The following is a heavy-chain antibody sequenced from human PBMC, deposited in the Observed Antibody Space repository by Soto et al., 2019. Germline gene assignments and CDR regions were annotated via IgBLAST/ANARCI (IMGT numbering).Heavy chain of an antibody. D-gene: IGHD3-22*01. CDR2: IYWDDDK. Sequence: QITLKESGPTLVKPTQTLTLTCTFSGFSLSTSGVGVGWIRQPPGKALEWLALIYWDDDKRYSPSLKSRLTITKDTSKNQVALTMTNMDPVDTATYYCAHRRVTMIVVASDAFDIWGQGTMVTVSS. V-gene: IGHV2-5*02. CDR3: AHRRVTMIVVASDAFDI. J-gene: IGHJ3*02. CDR1: GFSLSTSGVG.